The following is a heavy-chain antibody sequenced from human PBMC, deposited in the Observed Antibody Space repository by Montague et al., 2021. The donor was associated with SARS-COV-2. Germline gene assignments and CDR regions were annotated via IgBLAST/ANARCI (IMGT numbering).Heavy chain of an antibody. D-gene: IGHD4-17*01. CDR3: ARSTVTNSPFVFSNNLTSGYYDLDD. CDR2: INHSGST. CDR1: GGSFSGYY. V-gene: IGHV4-34*01. Sequence: SETLSLTCAVYGGSFSGYYLNWIRQPPGKGLEWIGEINHSGSTNYNPSLKSRVTIAVDTSKNQFSLKLTSVTAADTAVFFCARSTVTNSPFVFSNNLTSGYYDLDDWGQGATVTVSS. J-gene: IGHJ6*02.